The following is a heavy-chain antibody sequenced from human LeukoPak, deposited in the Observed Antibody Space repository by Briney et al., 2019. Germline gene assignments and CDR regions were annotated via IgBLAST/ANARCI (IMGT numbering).Heavy chain of an antibody. CDR3: ARALRGAYDY. D-gene: IGHD3-10*01. J-gene: IGHJ4*02. CDR1: GDSVSSNSAA. V-gene: IGHV6-1*01. CDR2: TYYRSKWY. Sequence: SQTLSLTCVISGDSVSSNSAAWNWIRQSPSRGLEWLGRTYYRSKWYNAVSVKSRITINPDTSKNQFSLQLNSVTPEDTAVYHCARALRGAYDYWGQGTLVTVSS.